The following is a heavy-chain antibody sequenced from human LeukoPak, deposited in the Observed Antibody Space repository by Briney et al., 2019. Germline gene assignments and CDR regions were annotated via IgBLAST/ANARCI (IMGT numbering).Heavy chain of an antibody. CDR2: INHSGST. CDR1: GGSISSYY. V-gene: IGHV4-34*01. D-gene: IGHD3-10*01. J-gene: IGHJ4*02. Sequence: PSETLSLTCTVSGGSISSYYWSWIRQPPGKGLEWIGEINHSGSTNYNPSLKSRVTISVDTSKNQFSLKLSSVTAADTAVYYCARGLVDYGSGSYYNIDYWGQGTLVTVSS. CDR3: ARGLVDYGSGSYYNIDY.